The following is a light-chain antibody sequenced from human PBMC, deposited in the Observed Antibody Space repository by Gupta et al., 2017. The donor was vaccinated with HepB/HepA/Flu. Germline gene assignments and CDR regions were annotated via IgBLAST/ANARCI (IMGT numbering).Light chain of an antibody. CDR3: HQRSTLTT. CDR1: QSVRCY. V-gene: IGKV3-11*01. J-gene: IGKJ4*01. CDR2: DAS. Sequence: EIVLTQSPATLSLSPGERTTLSCRDSQSVRCYLAWYQQKPGQAHRLIIYDASNSATGTPARFSGSGAAIDFPPTSSRREHEDFAVYYCHQRSTLTTFGRGTKVDIK.